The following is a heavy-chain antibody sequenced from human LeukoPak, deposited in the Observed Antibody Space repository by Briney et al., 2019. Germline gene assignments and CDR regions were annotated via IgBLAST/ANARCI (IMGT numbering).Heavy chain of an antibody. J-gene: IGHJ4*02. CDR3: ARDRRELRGFDY. CDR2: IYYSGST. V-gene: IGHV4-59*01. D-gene: IGHD1-7*01. Sequence: SETLSLTCTVSGGSISSNYWSWMRQPPGKGLEWIGYIYYSGSTNYNPSLKSRVTISVDTSKNQFSLKLSSVTAADTAVYYCARDRRELRGFDYWGQGTLVTVSS. CDR1: GGSISSNY.